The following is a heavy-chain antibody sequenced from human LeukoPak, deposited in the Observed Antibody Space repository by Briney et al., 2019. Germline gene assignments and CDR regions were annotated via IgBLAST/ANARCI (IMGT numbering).Heavy chain of an antibody. Sequence: PSETLSLTCTVSGGSISGYCWSWIRQPPGKGLEWIGYIYFSGSTNYNPSLKSRVTMSVDTSKNQFSLKLSSVTAADTAVYYCARGGGSSGYDMDFDYWGQGTLVTVSS. CDR3: ARGGGSSGYDMDFDY. J-gene: IGHJ4*02. V-gene: IGHV4-59*01. CDR2: IYFSGST. CDR1: GGSISGYC. D-gene: IGHD5-12*01.